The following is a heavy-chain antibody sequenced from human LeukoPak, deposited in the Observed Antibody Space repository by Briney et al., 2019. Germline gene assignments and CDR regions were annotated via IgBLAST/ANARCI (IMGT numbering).Heavy chain of an antibody. V-gene: IGHV3-23*01. J-gene: IGHJ4*02. Sequence: GGSLRLSCAASGFTFSSYGMSWVRQAPGKGLEWVSAISGSGGSTYYADSVKGRFTISRDNAKNSLYLHMNSLTVEDAAVYYCSRDPRHSDYWGQGTLVTVSS. CDR1: GFTFSSYG. CDR2: ISGSGGST. CDR3: SRDPRHSDY.